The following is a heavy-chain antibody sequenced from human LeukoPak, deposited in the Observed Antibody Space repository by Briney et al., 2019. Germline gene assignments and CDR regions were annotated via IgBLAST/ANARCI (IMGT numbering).Heavy chain of an antibody. CDR3: ALLNSLAGTYQPTFLDY. J-gene: IGHJ4*02. V-gene: IGHV3-21*01. D-gene: IGHD6-19*01. CDR2: ISSSSTYI. Sequence: GGSLRLSCAAAGFTLSNYWMSWVRQAPGKGLEWVSSISSSSTYIYYADSVKGRFTISRDNAKNSLYLQMNSLRAEDTAVYYCALLNSLAGTYQPTFLDYWGQGTLVTVSS. CDR1: GFTLSNYW.